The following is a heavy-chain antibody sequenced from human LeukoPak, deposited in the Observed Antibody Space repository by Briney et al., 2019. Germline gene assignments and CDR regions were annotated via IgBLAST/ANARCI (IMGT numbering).Heavy chain of an antibody. CDR1: GFTFSSYS. J-gene: IGHJ4*02. CDR2: ITASGTAM. D-gene: IGHD1-26*01. CDR3: ASSGSYRFDY. V-gene: IGHV3-48*02. Sequence: GGSLRLSCAASGFTFSSYSMNWVRQAPGKGLEWVSHITASGTAMFYADSVKGRFTISRDNAKNSLCLQMNSLRDEDTAVYYCASSGSYRFDYWGQGTLVTVSS.